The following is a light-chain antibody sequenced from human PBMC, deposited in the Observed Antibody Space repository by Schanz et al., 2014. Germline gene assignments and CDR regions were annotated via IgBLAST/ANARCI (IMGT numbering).Light chain of an antibody. Sequence: QSVLTQPPSASGTPGQRVTISCSGSSSNIGTNTVIWYQQLPGTAPKLLIHSTNQRPSGVPDRFSGSKSGTSASLAITGLQAEDEADYYCQSYDNSLSVVVFGGGTKLTVL. CDR1: SSNIGTNT. CDR2: STN. V-gene: IGLV1-44*01. CDR3: QSYDNSLSVVV. J-gene: IGLJ3*02.